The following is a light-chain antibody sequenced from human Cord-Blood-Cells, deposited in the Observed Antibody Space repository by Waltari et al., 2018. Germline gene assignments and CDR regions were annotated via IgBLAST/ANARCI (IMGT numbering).Light chain of an antibody. J-gene: IGLJ3*02. CDR1: SSDVGGYNY. Sequence: QSALTQPASVSGSPGQSITISCTGTSSDVGGYNYVSWYQQHPGKAPKLMIYDVSNGPSGVSDRFSCSKSGKTASLTISGLQAEDEADYYCSSYTSSSTWVFGGGTKLTVL. V-gene: IGLV2-14*01. CDR2: DVS. CDR3: SSYTSSSTWV.